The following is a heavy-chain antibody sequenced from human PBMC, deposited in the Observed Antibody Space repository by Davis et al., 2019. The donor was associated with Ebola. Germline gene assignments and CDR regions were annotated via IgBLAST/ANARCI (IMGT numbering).Heavy chain of an antibody. J-gene: IGHJ4*02. CDR1: GFTFSDSW. V-gene: IGHV3-7*03. Sequence: GESLKISCAASGFTFSDSWMSWVRQSPGKGLEWVATIVPHGDKTYYLGSVRGRFTISRDNSKNSLYLQMNSLRAEDTAVYYCARDGVITIFGRLSWGQGTLVTVSS. CDR2: IVPHGDKT. CDR3: ARDGVITIFGRLS. D-gene: IGHD3-3*01.